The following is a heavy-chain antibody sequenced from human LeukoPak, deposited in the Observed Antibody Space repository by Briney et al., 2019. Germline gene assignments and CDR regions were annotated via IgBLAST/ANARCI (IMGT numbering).Heavy chain of an antibody. CDR2: INTDGSST. D-gene: IGHD6-19*01. Sequence: PGGSLRLSCVDSGFCFSPSWMFRVRQAPGQGLVWVSRINTDGSSTSHADSVKGRFTISRDNAKNTLYLQMNSLRDEATAVYYCARGGMGLWLACDYWGQGTLVTVSS. V-gene: IGHV3-74*01. CDR1: GFCFSPSW. J-gene: IGHJ4*02. CDR3: ARGGMGLWLACDY.